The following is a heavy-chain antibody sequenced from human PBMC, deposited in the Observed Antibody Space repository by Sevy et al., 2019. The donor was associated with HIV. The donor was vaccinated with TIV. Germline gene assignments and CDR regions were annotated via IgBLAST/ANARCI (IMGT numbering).Heavy chain of an antibody. CDR3: STDDLISF. J-gene: IGHJ4*02. CDR2: IKSITDGGAA. V-gene: IGHV3-15*07. Sequence: GGSLRLSCTASGFDFPNAWMNWVRQVPGKGLEWVGQIKSITDGGAADYAAPVKGRFTISRHDSKNTLYLQMNSLKVEDTAVYFCSTDDLISFWGRGTLVTVSS. D-gene: IGHD3-3*02. CDR1: GFDFPNAW.